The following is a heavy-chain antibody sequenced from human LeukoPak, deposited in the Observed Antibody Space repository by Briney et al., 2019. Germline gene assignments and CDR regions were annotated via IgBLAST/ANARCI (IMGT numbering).Heavy chain of an antibody. D-gene: IGHD4-17*01. CDR2: INPNSGGT. J-gene: IGHJ4*02. Sequence: ASVKVSCKASGYTFTGYYMHWMRQAPGQGLEWMGWINPNSGGTNYAQKFQGRVTMTRDTSISTAYMELSRLRSDDTAVYYCARGQPPGDYDYFDYWGQGTLVTVSS. CDR3: ARGQPPGDYDYFDY. CDR1: GYTFTGYY. V-gene: IGHV1-2*02.